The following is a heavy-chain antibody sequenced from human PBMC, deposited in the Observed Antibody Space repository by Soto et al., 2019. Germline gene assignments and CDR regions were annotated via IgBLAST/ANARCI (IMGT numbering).Heavy chain of an antibody. V-gene: IGHV2-5*02. CDR1: GFSVSTSGVA. CDR3: AHRESSSHSYDY. Sequence: QITLKESGPTLVKPTQTLTLTCTFSGFSVSTSGVAVGWIRQPPGKALEWLALIYWDDDKRYTPSLKSRLTIAKASSKNQVVITMTNIDPVDTATYYYAHRESSSHSYDYWGQGTLVIFSS. D-gene: IGHD2-15*01. CDR2: IYWDDDK. J-gene: IGHJ4*02.